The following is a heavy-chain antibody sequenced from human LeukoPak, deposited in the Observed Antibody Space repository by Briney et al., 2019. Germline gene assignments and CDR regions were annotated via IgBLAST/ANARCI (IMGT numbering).Heavy chain of an antibody. V-gene: IGHV4-34*01. CDR2: INHSGST. J-gene: IGHJ3*02. CDR1: GGSFSGYY. CDR3: AREMAAADPYDAFDI. Sequence: SETLSLTCAVYGGSFSGYYWSWIRQPPGKGLEWIGEINHSGSTNYNPSLKSRVTISVDTSKNQFSLKLSSVTAADTAVYYCAREMAAADPYDAFDIWGQGTMVTVSS. D-gene: IGHD2-15*01.